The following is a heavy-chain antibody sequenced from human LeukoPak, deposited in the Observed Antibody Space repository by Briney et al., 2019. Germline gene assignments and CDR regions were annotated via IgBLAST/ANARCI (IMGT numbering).Heavy chain of an antibody. CDR1: GFSLTSHGAG. J-gene: IGHJ5*02. CDR2: IYWDDDK. V-gene: IGHV2-5*02. Sequence: SGPTLVNPTQTLTLTCTFSGFSLTSHGAGVGWIRQPPGKALEWLALIYWDDDKRYSPSLKSRLTVTKDTSKNQVALTMTYMDPVDTGTYYCARSYGSGTYYNWFDPWGQGTLVTVSS. CDR3: ARSYGSGTYYNWFDP. D-gene: IGHD3-10*01.